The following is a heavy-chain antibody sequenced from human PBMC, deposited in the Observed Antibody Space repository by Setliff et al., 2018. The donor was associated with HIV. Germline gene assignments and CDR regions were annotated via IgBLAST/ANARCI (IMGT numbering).Heavy chain of an antibody. CDR2: INPNSGGT. V-gene: IGHV1-2*04. Sequence: ASVKVSCKASGYTFTGYYMHWVRQAPGQGLEWMGWINPNSGGTNYAQKFQGWVTMTRDTSISTAYMELSRLRSDDTAVYYCAMTYTALVVGLFDYWGQGTLVTVSS. D-gene: IGHD5-18*01. CDR3: AMTYTALVVGLFDY. J-gene: IGHJ4*02. CDR1: GYTFTGYY.